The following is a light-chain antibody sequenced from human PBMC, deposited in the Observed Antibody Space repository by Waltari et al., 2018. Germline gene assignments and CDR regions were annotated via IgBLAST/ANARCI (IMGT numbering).Light chain of an antibody. Sequence: EIVLTQSPGTLSLSPGERATLSCRASQSVGSNDLAWYHQKPGQTPRLLIYGASSRATGIPDRFSGSGSGTDFTLTISRLEPEDFAVYYCQQYGSSPWTFGQGTKVEIK. CDR3: QQYGSSPWT. V-gene: IGKV3-20*01. J-gene: IGKJ1*01. CDR2: GAS. CDR1: QSVGSND.